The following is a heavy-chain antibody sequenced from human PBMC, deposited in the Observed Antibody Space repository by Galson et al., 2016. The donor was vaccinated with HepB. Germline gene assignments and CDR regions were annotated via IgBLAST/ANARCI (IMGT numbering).Heavy chain of an antibody. J-gene: IGHJ3*02. D-gene: IGHD3-22*01. CDR1: GFTSDHYA. CDR2: ISWNSGSI. CDR3: AKDSGAYYYDSSGHRRNAFDI. V-gene: IGHV3-9*02. Sequence: SLRLSCAASGFTSDHYAMHWVRQAPGKGLEWFSGISWNSGSIGYADSVKGRFTISRDNAKNSLYLQMNSLRAEDTALYYCAKDSGAYYYDSSGHRRNAFDIWGQGTVVTVSS.